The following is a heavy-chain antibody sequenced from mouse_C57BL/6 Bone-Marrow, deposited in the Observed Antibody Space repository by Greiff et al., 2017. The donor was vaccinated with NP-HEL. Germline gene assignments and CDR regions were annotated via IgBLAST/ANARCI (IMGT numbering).Heavy chain of an antibody. CDR3: ARPRHITTVVAPFDY. Sequence: QVQLQQPGAELVKPGASVKLSCKASGYTFTSYWMQWVKQRPGQGLEWIGELDPSDCYTNYNQKFKGKATLTVDTSSSTAYIQLSSLTSEDSVVYYCARPRHITTVVAPFDYWGQGTTLTVSS. CDR2: LDPSDCYT. D-gene: IGHD1-1*01. CDR1: GYTFTSYW. V-gene: IGHV1-50*01. J-gene: IGHJ2*01.